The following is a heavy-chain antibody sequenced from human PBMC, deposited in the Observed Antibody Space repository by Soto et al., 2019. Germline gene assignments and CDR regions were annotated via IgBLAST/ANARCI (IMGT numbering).Heavy chain of an antibody. J-gene: IGHJ4*02. Sequence: SGPTLVKPTQTLALTCTFSGFSLSTSGVGVGWIRQPPGKALEWLALIYWDDDKRYSPSLKSRLTITKDTSKNQVVLTMTNMDPVDTATYYCAHGQRHRVFQWLEEYYFDYWGQGTLVTVSS. V-gene: IGHV2-5*02. CDR1: GFSLSTSGVG. CDR2: IYWDDDK. CDR3: AHGQRHRVFQWLEEYYFDY. D-gene: IGHD6-19*01.